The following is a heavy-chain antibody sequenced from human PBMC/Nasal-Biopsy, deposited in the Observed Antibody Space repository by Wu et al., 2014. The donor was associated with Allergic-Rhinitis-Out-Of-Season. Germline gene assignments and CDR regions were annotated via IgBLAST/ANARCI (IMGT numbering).Heavy chain of an antibody. CDR2: ISNNMNYI. J-gene: IGHJ4*02. CDR3: ARVTYDSSGYTLDY. CDR1: GFTFRRYS. Sequence: LRLSCAASGFTFRRYSMNWVRQAPGKGLEWISSISNNMNYIYYVDSVRGRFTISRDNAENSLFLQMNSLRAEDTAVYYCARVTYDSSGYTLDYWGQGTLVTVSS. V-gene: IGHV3-21*01. D-gene: IGHD3-22*01.